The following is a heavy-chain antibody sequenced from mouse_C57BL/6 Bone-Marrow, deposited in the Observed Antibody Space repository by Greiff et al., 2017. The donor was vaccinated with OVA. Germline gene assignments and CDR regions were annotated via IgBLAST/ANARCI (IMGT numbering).Heavy chain of an antibody. V-gene: IGHV1-80*01. CDR3: ARSLWELSDYFDY. Sequence: QVQLQQSGAELVKPGASVKISCKASGYAFSSYWMNWVKQRPGKGLEWIGQIYPGDGDTNYNGKFKGKATLTVDKSSSTAYMQLSSLTSEDSAVYFCARSLWELSDYFDYWGQGTTLTVSS. D-gene: IGHD2-1*01. J-gene: IGHJ2*01. CDR1: GYAFSSYW. CDR2: IYPGDGDT.